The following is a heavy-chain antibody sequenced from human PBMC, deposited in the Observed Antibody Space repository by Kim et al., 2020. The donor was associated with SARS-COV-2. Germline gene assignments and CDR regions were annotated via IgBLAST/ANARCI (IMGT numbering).Heavy chain of an antibody. CDR3: ARDGLSVEPAAIQAFDI. D-gene: IGHD2-2*01. CDR2: IYTSGST. CDR1: GGSISSYY. J-gene: IGHJ3*02. V-gene: IGHV4-4*07. Sequence: SETLSLTCTVSGGSISSYYWSWIRQPAGKGLEWIGRIYTSGSTNYNPSLKSRVTMSVDTSKNQFSLKLSSVTAADTAVYYCARDGLSVEPAAIQAFDIWGQGTMVTVSS.